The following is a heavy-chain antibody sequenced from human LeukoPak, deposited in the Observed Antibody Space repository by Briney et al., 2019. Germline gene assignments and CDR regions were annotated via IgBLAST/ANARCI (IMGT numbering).Heavy chain of an antibody. D-gene: IGHD1-26*01. Sequence: PGGSLRLSCAASGFTVSSNYMSWVRQAPGKGLEWVAVIYSGGSTYYADSVKGRFTISRDNSKNTLYLQMNSLRAEDTAVHYCARDPGQVGGSYLVAGMDVWGQGTTVTVSS. CDR2: IYSGGST. V-gene: IGHV3-53*01. CDR1: GFTVSSNY. CDR3: ARDPGQVGGSYLVAGMDV. J-gene: IGHJ6*02.